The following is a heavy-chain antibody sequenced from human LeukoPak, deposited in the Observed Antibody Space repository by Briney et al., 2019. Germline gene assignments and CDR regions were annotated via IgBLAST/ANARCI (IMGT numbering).Heavy chain of an antibody. D-gene: IGHD1-26*01. CDR1: GYSFTSFG. CDR2: ISGYNGDT. CDR3: ARGTWEAAATPHSFDT. J-gene: IGHJ4*02. Sequence: GASVKVSCKAFGYSFTSFGINWVRQAPGQGLEWMGWISGYNGDTKYEQKFQGRVTMTTDISTSTVYMELRSLRYDDTAVYFCARGTWEAAATPHSFDTWGQGTLVTVSS. V-gene: IGHV1-18*01.